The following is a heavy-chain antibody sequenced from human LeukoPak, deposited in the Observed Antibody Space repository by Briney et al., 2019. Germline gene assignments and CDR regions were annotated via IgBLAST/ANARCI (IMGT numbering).Heavy chain of an antibody. J-gene: IGHJ6*03. CDR2: IGYDGTNK. CDR3: AKRGSYSSSSRDYYYMDV. CDR1: GFTFSDYG. D-gene: IGHD6-6*01. Sequence: PGGSLRLSCAAPGFTFSDYGMHWVRQAPGKGLEWVAVIGYDGTNKRYAESVKGRFAISRDDSKKTLYLQMNGLRVEDTAVYYCAKRGSYSSSSRDYYYMDVWGKGTTVTVSS. V-gene: IGHV3-33*03.